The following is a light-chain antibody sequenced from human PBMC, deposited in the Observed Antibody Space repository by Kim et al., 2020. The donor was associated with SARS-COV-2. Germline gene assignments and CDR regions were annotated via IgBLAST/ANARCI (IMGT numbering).Light chain of an antibody. CDR3: QQRTNWPT. V-gene: IGKV3-11*01. CDR1: QSVSSY. CDR2: EVS. J-gene: IGKJ2*01. Sequence: LSLSPGETATLTCRAGQSVSSYLAWYQQKPGQPPRLLIYEVSNRATGIPARFSGSGSGTDFTLTITSLEAEDFAIYYCQQRTNWPTFGQGTKLEI.